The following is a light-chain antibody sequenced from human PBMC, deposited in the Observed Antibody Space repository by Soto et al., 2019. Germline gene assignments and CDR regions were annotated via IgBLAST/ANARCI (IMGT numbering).Light chain of an antibody. CDR1: QSVSSN. J-gene: IGKJ1*01. CDR3: QHYNNWPPWT. CDR2: GAS. Sequence: EIVMTQSPATLSVSPGERVTLSCRASQSVSSNLAWYQQKPGQAPRLLIYGASTRATGIPARFSGSGSGTXXXXTIXXXQXEDFAVYYCQHYNNWPPWTFGQGTKVEIK. V-gene: IGKV3-15*01.